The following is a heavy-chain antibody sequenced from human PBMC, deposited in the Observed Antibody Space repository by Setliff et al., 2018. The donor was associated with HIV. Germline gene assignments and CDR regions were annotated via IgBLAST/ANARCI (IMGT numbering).Heavy chain of an antibody. CDR3: ARSQTYNDFSSGPEGWFDR. Sequence: PGESLKISCEGSGHSFSSFWIGWVRQMPGRGLEWMGFIFPGDSDTRYSPSFQGQVTISSDKSLTTAYLQWSSLKASDTAMYYCARSQTYNDFSSGPEGWFDRWGQGTLVTVS. D-gene: IGHD3-3*01. CDR1: GHSFSSFW. CDR2: IFPGDSDT. J-gene: IGHJ5*02. V-gene: IGHV5-51*01.